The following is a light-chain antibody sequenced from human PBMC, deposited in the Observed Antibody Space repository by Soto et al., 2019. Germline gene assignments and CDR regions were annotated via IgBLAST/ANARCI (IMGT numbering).Light chain of an antibody. Sequence: DIQMTQSPSSVSASVGDRVTTSCRASQGIDNWLAWYQQKPGKAPKLLIYVASNLQSGVPSRFSGSGSGTDFTLTISSLQPDDVATYYCQHYNSYSEALGQGTKVDIK. V-gene: IGKV1D-16*01. CDR1: QGIDNW. CDR2: VAS. CDR3: QHYNSYSEA. J-gene: IGKJ1*01.